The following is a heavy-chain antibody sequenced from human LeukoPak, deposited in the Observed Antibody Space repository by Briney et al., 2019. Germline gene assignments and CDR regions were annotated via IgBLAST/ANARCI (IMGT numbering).Heavy chain of an antibody. J-gene: IGHJ4*02. Sequence: GASVKVSCKASGYTFTGYYMHWVRQAPGQGLEWMGWINPNSGGTNYAQKFQGRVTMTRDTSISTAYMELSRLRSDDTAVYSCARDPWELLHLSYFDYWGQGTLVTVSS. CDR3: ARDPWELLHLSYFDY. D-gene: IGHD1-26*01. CDR1: GYTFTGYY. V-gene: IGHV1-2*02. CDR2: INPNSGGT.